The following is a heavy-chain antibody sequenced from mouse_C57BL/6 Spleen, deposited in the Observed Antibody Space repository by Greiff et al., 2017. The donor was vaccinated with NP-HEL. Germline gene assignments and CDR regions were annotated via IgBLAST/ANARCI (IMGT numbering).Heavy chain of an antibody. V-gene: IGHV5-2*01. J-gene: IGHJ1*03. CDR1: EYEFPSHY. CDR3: ARHDYGGDFDV. D-gene: IGHD2-4*01. CDR2: INSDGGST. Sequence: DVMLVESGGGLVQPGESLKLSCESNEYEFPSHYMSWVRKTPEKRLELVAAINSDGGSTYYPDTLESRFIISRDNTKKTLYLQMSSLRSEDTALYYCARHDYGGDFDVWGTGTTVTVSS.